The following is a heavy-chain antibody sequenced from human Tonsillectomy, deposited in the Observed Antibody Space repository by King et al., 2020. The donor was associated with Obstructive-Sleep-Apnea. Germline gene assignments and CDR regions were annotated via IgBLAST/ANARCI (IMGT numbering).Heavy chain of an antibody. CDR2: ISKDGSDK. V-gene: IGHV3-30*04. Sequence: VQLVESGGGVVQPGRSLRLSCAASGLIFSSYAMHWVRQAPGKGLEWVAVISKDGSDKYYADSVKGRFTISRDNSKNTLYLQMNSLRAEDTAVYYCARDVHYGDYSKEGWFDPWGQGTLVTVSS. CDR3: ARDVHYGDYSKEGWFDP. J-gene: IGHJ5*02. CDR1: GLIFSSYA. D-gene: IGHD4-17*01.